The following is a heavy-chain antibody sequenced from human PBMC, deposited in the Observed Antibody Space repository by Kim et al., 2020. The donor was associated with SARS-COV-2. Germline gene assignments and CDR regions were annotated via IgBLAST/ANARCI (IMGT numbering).Heavy chain of an antibody. D-gene: IGHD3-9*01. Sequence: VKGRFTISRDNSKTTLYLQMGSLRAEDMAVYYCARETYDILTGYPRGMDVWGQGTTVTVSS. J-gene: IGHJ6*02. CDR3: ARETYDILTGYPRGMDV. V-gene: IGHV3-64*01.